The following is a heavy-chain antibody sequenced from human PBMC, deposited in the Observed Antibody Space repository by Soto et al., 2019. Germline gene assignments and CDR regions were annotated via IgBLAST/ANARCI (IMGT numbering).Heavy chain of an antibody. CDR2: IYSGGST. J-gene: IGHJ4*02. Sequence: EVQLVETGGGLIQPGGSLRLSCAASGFTDSRKYMTWVSQAPGKGLEWVSVIYSGGSTYYADSVKGRFSISRDNSRDTLYLQMNSLRAEDTAVYYCARSSGWYCFDYWGQGTLVTVSS. CDR3: ARSSGWYCFDY. CDR1: GFTDSRKY. V-gene: IGHV3-53*02. D-gene: IGHD6-19*01.